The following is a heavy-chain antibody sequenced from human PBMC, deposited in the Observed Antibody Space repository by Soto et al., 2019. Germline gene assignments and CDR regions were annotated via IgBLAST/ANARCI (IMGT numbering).Heavy chain of an antibody. CDR2: VDADGSGT. J-gene: IGHJ4*02. D-gene: IGHD1-1*01. CDR1: GFSFSSYG. Sequence: PGGSLRLSCAASGFSFSSYGMHWVRQAPGTGLVWVSRVDADGSGTTYAGSVKGRFSISRDNAKNTVSLQMNNLRAEDTAVYYCAGASGWKFDYWGLGGLVTVSS. CDR3: AGASGWKFDY. V-gene: IGHV3-74*01.